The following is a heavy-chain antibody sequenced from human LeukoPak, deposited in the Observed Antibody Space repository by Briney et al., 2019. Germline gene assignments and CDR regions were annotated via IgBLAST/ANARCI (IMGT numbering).Heavy chain of an antibody. CDR1: GSMSDYY. D-gene: IGHD3-22*01. J-gene: IGHJ3*01. V-gene: IGHV4-59*01. Sequence: SETLSLTCTVSGSMSDYYWGWIRQPQAQGLEWIGYIYYSGSTNYNPSLKSRITISVDTSKNQFSLKLSSVTAADTAVYYCARDSTNYYDSTTPNDAFDLWGQGTMVTVSS. CDR3: ARDSTNYYDSTTPNDAFDL. CDR2: IYYSGST.